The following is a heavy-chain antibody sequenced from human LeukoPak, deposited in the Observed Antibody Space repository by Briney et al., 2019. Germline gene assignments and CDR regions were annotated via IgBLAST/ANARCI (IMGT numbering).Heavy chain of an antibody. CDR1: GFTFSRHG. CDR2: ISNDGSRK. V-gene: IGHV3-30*03. Sequence: GGSLRLSCAPSGFTFSRHGMHWVRQAPGKGLEWVAIISNDGSRKYYAHSVESRFTNSRDNSKNTLYLQMDSLRAEDTAVYYCARDRAWNYFDYWGQGTLVTVSS. D-gene: IGHD3-3*01. J-gene: IGHJ4*02. CDR3: ARDRAWNYFDY.